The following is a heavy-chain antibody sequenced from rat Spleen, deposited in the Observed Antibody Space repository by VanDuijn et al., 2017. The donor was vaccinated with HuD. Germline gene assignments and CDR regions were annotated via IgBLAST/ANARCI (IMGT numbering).Heavy chain of an antibody. D-gene: IGHD4-4*01. Sequence: EVQLVETGGGLVQPGRSLKLSCVASGFTFSKYWMYWVRQAPTKGLEWVATIIDDVSSTYYRDSVKGRFTVPRDNAKSTLYLQMSNLGSEDTGMYFCVREDLGVNYWGQGVMVTVSS. V-gene: IGHV5-29*01. CDR3: VREDLGVNY. CDR2: IIDDVSST. CDR1: GFTFSKYW. J-gene: IGHJ2*01.